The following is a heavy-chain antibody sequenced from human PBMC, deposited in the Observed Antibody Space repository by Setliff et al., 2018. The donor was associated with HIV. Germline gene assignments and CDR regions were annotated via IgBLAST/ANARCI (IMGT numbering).Heavy chain of an antibody. J-gene: IGHJ4*02. CDR2: MNPNDGGT. Sequence: ASVKVSCKASGYTFTGYYLHWVRQGPGQGLEWMGIMNPNDGGTQYAQNFRGRVSMTRDTSTTTVYMELYSLRAEDTAEYYCAKELAASGLGYFDSWGRGILVTVS. D-gene: IGHD3-22*01. CDR3: AKELAASGLGYFDS. V-gene: IGHV1-46*01. CDR1: GYTFTGYY.